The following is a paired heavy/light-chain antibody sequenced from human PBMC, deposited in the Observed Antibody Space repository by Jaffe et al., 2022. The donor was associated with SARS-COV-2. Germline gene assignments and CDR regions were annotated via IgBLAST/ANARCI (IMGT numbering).Light chain of an antibody. Sequence: DIQLTQSPSFLSASVGDRVTITCRASQGISNYLAWYQQQPGKAPKLLIYAASTLQSGVPSRFSGSGSGTEFTLTIDSLQPEDFATYYCQQRSSYPPITFGQGTRLEIK. J-gene: IGKJ5*01. CDR3: QQRSSYPPIT. CDR2: AAS. CDR1: QGISNY. V-gene: IGKV1-9*01.
Heavy chain of an antibody. CDR1: GFTFSSYA. V-gene: IGHV3-30*18. D-gene: IGHD3-22*01. Sequence: QVQLVESGGGVVQPGRSLRLSCAASGFTFSSYAMHWVRQAPGKGLEWVAVISYDGSKKYYADSVKGRFTISRDNSKKTLFLEMNSLRAEDTAVYYCAKVFPNYHDTSGYFDQWGQGTLVTVSS. CDR2: ISYDGSKK. CDR3: AKVFPNYHDTSGYFDQ. J-gene: IGHJ4*02.